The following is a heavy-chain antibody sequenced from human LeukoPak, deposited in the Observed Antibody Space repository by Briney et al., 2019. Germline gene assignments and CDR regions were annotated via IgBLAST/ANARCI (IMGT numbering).Heavy chain of an antibody. CDR3: AKTPTPYCSGGSCPSDY. Sequence: ASVKVSCKASGYTFTSYDINWVRQATGQGLEWMGWMNPNSGNTGYAQKFQGRVTMTRNTSISTAYMELSSLRSEDTAVYYCAKTPTPYCSGGSCPSDYWGQGTLVTVSS. V-gene: IGHV1-8*01. J-gene: IGHJ4*02. D-gene: IGHD2-15*01. CDR1: GYTFTSYD. CDR2: MNPNSGNT.